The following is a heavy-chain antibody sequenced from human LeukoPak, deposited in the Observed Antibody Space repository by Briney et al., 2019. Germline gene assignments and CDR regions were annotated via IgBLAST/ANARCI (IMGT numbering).Heavy chain of an antibody. V-gene: IGHV3-23*01. Sequence: PGGSLRLSCAASGFTFGSYAMTWVRQAPGKGLEWVSAISVSGGSTYYADSVKGRFTISRDNSKNTLYLQMNSLRAEDTAVYYCAKVAVGSTTYFFSFDSWGQGTLVTVSS. J-gene: IGHJ4*02. CDR1: GFTFGSYA. CDR2: ISVSGGST. D-gene: IGHD1-26*01. CDR3: AKVAVGSTTYFFSFDS.